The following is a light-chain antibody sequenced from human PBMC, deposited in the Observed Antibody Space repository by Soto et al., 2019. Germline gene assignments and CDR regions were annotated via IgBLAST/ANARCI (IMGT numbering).Light chain of an antibody. J-gene: IGLJ1*01. CDR1: SSDVGGYNY. CDR2: DVS. CDR3: SSYTTGSTL. V-gene: IGLV2-14*01. Sequence: QSVLTQPASVSGSPGQSITISCTGTSSDVGGYNYVSWYQQHPGKAPKLMIYDVSNRPSGVSNRFSGSKSGDTASLTISGLQAEDEADYYCSSYTTGSTLFGTGTKVTVL.